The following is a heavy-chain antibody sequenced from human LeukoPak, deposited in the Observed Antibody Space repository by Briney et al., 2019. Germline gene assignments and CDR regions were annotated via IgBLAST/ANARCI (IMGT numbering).Heavy chain of an antibody. CDR2: INSRGTTA. CDR1: GFLFSSYS. V-gene: IGHV3-64*02. Sequence: GGSLRLSCAASGFLFSSYSMHWVRQTPGKGPEYVAAINSRGTTAHYGGSVQGRFIVSRDNSNYTLYLQMGGLRPDDTGVCFCARKGSAGWDDYWGRGTLVIVSS. CDR3: ARKGSAGWDDY. D-gene: IGHD1-1*01. J-gene: IGHJ4*02.